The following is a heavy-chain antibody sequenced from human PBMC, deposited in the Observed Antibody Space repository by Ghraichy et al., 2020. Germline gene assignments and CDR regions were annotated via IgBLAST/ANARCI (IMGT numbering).Heavy chain of an antibody. D-gene: IGHD6-19*01. J-gene: IGHJ6*02. CDR1: GLMFSPNS. Sequence: GGSLRLSCVASGLMFSPNSMNWVRQAQGKGLEWVASISSSTRYIYYSDSVKGRFTISRDNAQNSLYLQMHSLIAEDTAVYYCSGGGGAGTPVLYHMDVWGLGTTVTVSS. CDR2: ISSSTRYI. V-gene: IGHV3-21*01. CDR3: SGGGGAGTPVLYHMDV.